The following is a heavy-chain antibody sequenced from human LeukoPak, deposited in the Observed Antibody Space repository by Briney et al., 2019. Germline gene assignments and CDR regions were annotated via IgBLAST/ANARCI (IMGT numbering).Heavy chain of an antibody. V-gene: IGHV3-74*01. Sequence: GGSLRLSCAASGLTFSSHWMHWVRQAPGKGLVWVSRINSDGTSTTYADSVKGRFTISRDNAKNTLYLQMNSLRVEDTAVFHCAREGTYSNGPDYWGQGTLVTVSS. J-gene: IGHJ4*02. D-gene: IGHD3-22*01. CDR1: GLTFSSHW. CDR2: INSDGTST. CDR3: AREGTYSNGPDY.